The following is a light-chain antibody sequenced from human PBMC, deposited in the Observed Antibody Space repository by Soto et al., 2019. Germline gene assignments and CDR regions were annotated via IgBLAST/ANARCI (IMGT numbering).Light chain of an antibody. J-gene: IGKJ1*01. CDR3: QQYDQYPGT. V-gene: IGKV1-5*01. CDR1: QGLSTW. Sequence: DIQMTQSPSTLSASVGDRVTITCRASQGLSTWLAWYQQKPGKAPKLVIYDASRLESGVPSRFSGSGSGTEFTLTISGLQPDYLATYYCQQYDQYPGTFGQGTKVEIK. CDR2: DAS.